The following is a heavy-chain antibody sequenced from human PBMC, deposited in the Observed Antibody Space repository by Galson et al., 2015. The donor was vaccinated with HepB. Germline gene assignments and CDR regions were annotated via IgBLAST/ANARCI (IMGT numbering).Heavy chain of an antibody. Sequence: SVKVSCKASGYTFTNYGISWVRQAPGQGLEWMGWINTYNGNTNYARKLQGRVTMTTDTSTTTTYMELRSLRSDDTAVYYCARDLNIVARYGGYWGQGTLVTVSS. D-gene: IGHD6-6*01. CDR2: INTYNGNT. CDR1: GYTFTNYG. CDR3: ARDLNIVARYGGY. V-gene: IGHV1-18*01. J-gene: IGHJ4*02.